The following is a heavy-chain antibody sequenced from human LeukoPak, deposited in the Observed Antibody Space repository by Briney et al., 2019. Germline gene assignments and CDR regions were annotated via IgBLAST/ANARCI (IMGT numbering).Heavy chain of an antibody. D-gene: IGHD3-3*01. CDR2: VFTSGKT. CDR3: AREVPVSLRFLEWENFDS. V-gene: IGHV4-61*02. J-gene: IGHJ4*02. Sequence: SETLSLTCTVSGVSMTIGGYYWTWIRQPAGKGLEWLGRVFTSGKTDYNPSLKSRLTISLETSENQFSLKLTSVTAADTAVYFCAREVPVSLRFLEWENFDSWGQGALVTVSS. CDR1: GVSMTIGGYY.